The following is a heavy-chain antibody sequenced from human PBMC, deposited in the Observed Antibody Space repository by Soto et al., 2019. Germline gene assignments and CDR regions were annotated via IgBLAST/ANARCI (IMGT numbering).Heavy chain of an antibody. CDR1: GFPFTSYG. J-gene: IGHJ4*02. V-gene: IGHV3-30*03. CDR2: ISYDGSDK. D-gene: IGHD3-10*01. CDR3: VGGQYYFDY. Sequence: QVQLVESGGGVVQPGRSLRLSCAASGFPFTSYGMHWVREGPDKGLEWVAIISYDGSDKYYADSVKCRFTISRDNSKNTLYLQMNSLRPEETALYYCVGGQYYFDYRGQGTLVIVSS.